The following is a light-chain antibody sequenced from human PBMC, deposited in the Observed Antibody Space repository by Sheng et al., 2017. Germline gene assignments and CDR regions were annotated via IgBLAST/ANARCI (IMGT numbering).Light chain of an antibody. Sequence: QSALTQPASVSGSPGQSITISCTGTSSDVGGYKHVSWYQQHPGKPPKLIIYDVNDRPSGVSSRFSGSKSGNRASLTISGLQAEDEAEYFCSSYTTISTLVFGSGTKVTVL. CDR3: SSYTTISTLV. V-gene: IGLV2-14*03. CDR2: DVN. CDR1: SSDVGGYKH. J-gene: IGLJ1*01.